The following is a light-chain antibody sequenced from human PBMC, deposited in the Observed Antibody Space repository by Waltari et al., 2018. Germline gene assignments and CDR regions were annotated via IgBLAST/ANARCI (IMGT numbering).Light chain of an antibody. Sequence: SPGLTQPPSVSVSPGQTAIITCSGDELVDKYIYWFQQKSGQAPVVVIRRNTGRPSGIPERFSASDSGTTGTLVISGVQAEDEAEYYCQSADDSGDHVLFGGGTKLTVL. J-gene: IGLJ2*01. CDR2: RNT. CDR1: ELVDKY. V-gene: IGLV3-25*03. CDR3: QSADDSGDHVL.